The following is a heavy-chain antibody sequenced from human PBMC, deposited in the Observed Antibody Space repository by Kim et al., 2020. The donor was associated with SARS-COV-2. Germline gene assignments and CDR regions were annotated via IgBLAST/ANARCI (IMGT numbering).Heavy chain of an antibody. J-gene: IGHJ4*02. CDR3: AKDRDDRTTPQYFDY. Sequence: GGSLRLSCAASGFTFSSYAMSWVRQAPGKGLEWVSAISGSGGSTYYADSVKGRFTISRDNSKNTLYLQMNSLRAEDTAVYYCAKDRDDRTTPQYFDYWGQGTLVTVSS. CDR1: GFTFSSYA. V-gene: IGHV3-23*01. CDR2: ISGSGGST. D-gene: IGHD3-9*01.